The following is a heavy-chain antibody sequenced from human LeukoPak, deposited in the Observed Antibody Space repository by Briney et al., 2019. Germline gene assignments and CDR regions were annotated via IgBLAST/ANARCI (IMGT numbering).Heavy chain of an antibody. CDR3: AINYSLDY. V-gene: IGHV3-23*01. J-gene: IGHJ4*02. D-gene: IGHD2-21*01. Sequence: GGSLRLSCVASGITFNNYAMSRVRQGPGMGLKWVSSISGAGGSTYYADSVKGRFTISRDNSKKTLYLEMSSLRAEDAAVYYCAINYSLDYWGQGTLVTVSS. CDR2: ISGAGGST. CDR1: GITFNNYA.